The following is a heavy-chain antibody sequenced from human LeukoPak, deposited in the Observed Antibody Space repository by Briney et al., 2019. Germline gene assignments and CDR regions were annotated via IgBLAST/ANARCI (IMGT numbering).Heavy chain of an antibody. D-gene: IGHD2-2*01. J-gene: IGHJ5*02. CDR3: ARDGLCTSCYESSSSWYP. CDR1: GYTFTSYY. V-gene: IGHV1-46*01. CDR2: INPSGGST. Sequence: GASVKVSCKASGYTFTSYYMHWVRQAPGQGLEWMGIINPSGGSTSYAQKFQGRVTMTRDMSTSTVYMELSSLRSEDTAVYYCARDGLCTSCYESSSSWYPWGQGTLVTVSS.